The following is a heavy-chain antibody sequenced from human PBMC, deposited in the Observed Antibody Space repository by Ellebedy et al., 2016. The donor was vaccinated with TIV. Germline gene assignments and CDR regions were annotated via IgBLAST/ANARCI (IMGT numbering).Heavy chain of an antibody. Sequence: GESLKISCVTSGFTLSDYSMHWVRQAPGKGLEWVAVGGRDYYYADSVRGRFTIPRDNAKNTLYLQMNSLRAADTAVYYCARAGSSGWEAYFDLWGRGTLVTVSS. CDR1: GFTLSDYS. CDR2: GGRDY. V-gene: IGHV3-30-3*01. J-gene: IGHJ2*01. CDR3: ARAGSSGWEAYFDL. D-gene: IGHD6-19*01.